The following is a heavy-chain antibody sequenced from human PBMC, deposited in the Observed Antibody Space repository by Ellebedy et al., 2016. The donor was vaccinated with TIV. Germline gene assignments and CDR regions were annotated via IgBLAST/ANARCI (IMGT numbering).Heavy chain of an antibody. Sequence: SQTLSLTCDISGDSVPSNSAAWNWIRQSPSRGLEWLGRTYYRSKWFNDYAESVQGRININPDTSKNQFFLYLESVTPEDTAVYYCTREKLIWDLTYYYFDYWGQGTLVTVSS. D-gene: IGHD1-1*01. CDR3: TREKLIWDLTYYYFDY. V-gene: IGHV6-1*01. CDR2: TYYRSKWFN. CDR1: GDSVPSNSAA. J-gene: IGHJ4*02.